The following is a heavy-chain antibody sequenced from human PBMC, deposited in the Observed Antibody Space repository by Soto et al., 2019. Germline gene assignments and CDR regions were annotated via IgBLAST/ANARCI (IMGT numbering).Heavy chain of an antibody. CDR2: ISYDGSNK. CDR3: VRDQDSRGYSVFNL. J-gene: IGHJ5*02. Sequence: PGGSLRLSCAASGFTFSSFAMHWVRQAPGKGLEWVAVISYDGSNKSYADSVKGRFTISRDNARNTLYLQLNSLRADDTAVYFCVRDQDSRGYSVFNLWGQGAQVTVSS. D-gene: IGHD3-22*01. CDR1: GFTFSSFA. V-gene: IGHV3-30-3*01.